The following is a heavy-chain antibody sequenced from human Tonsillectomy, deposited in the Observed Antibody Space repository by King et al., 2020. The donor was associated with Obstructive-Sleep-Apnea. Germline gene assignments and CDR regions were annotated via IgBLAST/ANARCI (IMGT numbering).Heavy chain of an antibody. Sequence: QLQESGPGLVKPSQTLSLTCTVSGGSISSGGYYWRWIRQHPGKGLEWIGYIYYSGSTFYNPSLKSRVTISVDTSKNQFSLKLSSVTAAETAVYYCARDYYYDRGGMDVWGQGTTVTVSS. CDR3: ARDYYYDRGGMDV. CDR2: IYYSGST. CDR1: GGSISSGGYY. D-gene: IGHD3-22*01. V-gene: IGHV4-31*03. J-gene: IGHJ6*02.